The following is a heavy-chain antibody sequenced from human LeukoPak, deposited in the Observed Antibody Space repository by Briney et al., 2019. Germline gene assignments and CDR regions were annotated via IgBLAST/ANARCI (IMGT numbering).Heavy chain of an antibody. J-gene: IGHJ4*02. CDR2: IYYSGST. V-gene: IGHV4-59*01. Sequence: SETLSLTCTVSGGSISSYYWSWLRQPPGKGLEWIGYIYYSGSTNYNPSLKSRVTISVDTSKNQFSLKLSSVTAADTAVYYCAVGFGELFYGLLDYWGQGTLVTVSS. D-gene: IGHD3-10*01. CDR1: GGSISSYY. CDR3: AVGFGELFYGLLDY.